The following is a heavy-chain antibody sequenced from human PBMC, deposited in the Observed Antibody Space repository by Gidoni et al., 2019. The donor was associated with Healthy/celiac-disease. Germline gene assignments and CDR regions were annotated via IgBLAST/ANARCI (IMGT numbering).Heavy chain of an antibody. Sequence: EVQLVESGGGLVKPGGSLGLSCAASGFTFSSHSMNWVRQAPGKGLEWVSSISSSSSYIYYADSVKGRFTISRDNAKNSLYLQMNSLRAEDTAVYYCARDGYYYDSSGYYYDDYWGQGTLVTVSS. V-gene: IGHV3-21*01. D-gene: IGHD3-22*01. CDR2: ISSSSSYI. CDR3: ARDGYYYDSSGYYYDDY. J-gene: IGHJ4*02. CDR1: GFTFSSHS.